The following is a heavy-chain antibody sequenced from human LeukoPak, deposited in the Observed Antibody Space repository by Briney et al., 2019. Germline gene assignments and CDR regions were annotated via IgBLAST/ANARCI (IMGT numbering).Heavy chain of an antibody. CDR1: GGSISSYY. CDR2: IYTSGST. Sequence: TSETLSLTCTVSGGSISSYYWSWIRQPAGKGLEWIRRIYTSGSTNYNPSLKSRVTMSVDTSKNQFSLKLSSVTAADTAVYYCARDPSWGGYSYGYFDYWGQGTLVTVSS. CDR3: ARDPSWGGYSYGYFDY. V-gene: IGHV4-4*07. J-gene: IGHJ4*02. D-gene: IGHD5-18*01.